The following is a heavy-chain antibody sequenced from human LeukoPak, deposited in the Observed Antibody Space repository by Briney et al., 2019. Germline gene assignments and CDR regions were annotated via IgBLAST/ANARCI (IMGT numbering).Heavy chain of an antibody. CDR2: IYTSGST. D-gene: IGHD6-19*01. J-gene: IGHJ2*01. CDR1: GGSISSGSYY. V-gene: IGHV4-61*02. Sequence: PSETLSLTCTVSGGSISSGSYYWSWIRQPAGKGLEWIGRIYTSGSTNYNPSLKSRVTISVDTSKNQFSLKLSSMTAADTAVYYCARTKKTSIAVAGTGGDSWYFDLWGRGTLVTVSS. CDR3: ARTKKTSIAVAGTGGDSWYFDL.